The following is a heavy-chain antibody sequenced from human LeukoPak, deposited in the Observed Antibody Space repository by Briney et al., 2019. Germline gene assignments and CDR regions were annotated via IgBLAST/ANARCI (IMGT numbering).Heavy chain of an antibody. J-gene: IGHJ5*02. Sequence: PGGSLRLSCAASGFTFSSYSMNWVRQAPGKGLEWVSSISSSSSYIYYADSVKGRFTISGDNAKNSLYLEMNSLRSEDTAVYYCARMSYYDSSGDNWFDPWGQGTLVTVSS. CDR2: ISSSSSYI. D-gene: IGHD3-22*01. CDR3: ARMSYYDSSGDNWFDP. CDR1: GFTFSSYS. V-gene: IGHV3-21*04.